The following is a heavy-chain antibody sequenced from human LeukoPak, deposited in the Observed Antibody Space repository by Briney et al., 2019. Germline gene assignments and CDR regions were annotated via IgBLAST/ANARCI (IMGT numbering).Heavy chain of an antibody. J-gene: IGHJ4*02. CDR1: GFTFDDYT. D-gene: IGHD2-21*02. CDR2: ISWDGGST. Sequence: PGGSLRLSCAASGFTFDDYTMHWVRHAPGKGLEWVSLISWDGGSTYYADSVKGRFTISRDNSKNSLYLQMNSLRTEDTALYYCAKGICGGDCYSLESWGQGTLVTVSS. V-gene: IGHV3-43*01. CDR3: AKGICGGDCYSLES.